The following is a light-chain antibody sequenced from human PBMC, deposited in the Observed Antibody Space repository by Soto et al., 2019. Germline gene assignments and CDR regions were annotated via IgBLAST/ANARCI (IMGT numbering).Light chain of an antibody. V-gene: IGLV2-14*01. J-gene: IGLJ1*01. Sequence: QSALTQPASVSGSPGQSIAISCTGSSEDVGAHNSVSWYQQHPGKVPKLLIYDVTTRPSGVSHRFSGSKSGNTASLTISGLQAEDEADYYCLSYSIRGTPLYIFGTGTKVTVL. CDR2: DVT. CDR3: LSYSIRGTPLYI. CDR1: SEDVGAHNS.